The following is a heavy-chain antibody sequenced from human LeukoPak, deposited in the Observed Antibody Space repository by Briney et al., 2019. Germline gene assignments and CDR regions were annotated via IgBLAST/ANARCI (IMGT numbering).Heavy chain of an antibody. V-gene: IGHV4-31*03. CDR3: ARAPGVGYCSGGSCYNWFDP. CDR2: IYYSGST. D-gene: IGHD2-15*01. CDR1: GGSISSGGYY. Sequence: KPSETLSLTCTVSGGSISSGGYYWSWIRQHPGAGLEWIGYIYYSGSTYYNPSLKSRATISVDTSKNQFSLKVSSVTAADTAVYYCARAPGVGYCSGGSCYNWFDPWGQGALVTVSS. J-gene: IGHJ5*02.